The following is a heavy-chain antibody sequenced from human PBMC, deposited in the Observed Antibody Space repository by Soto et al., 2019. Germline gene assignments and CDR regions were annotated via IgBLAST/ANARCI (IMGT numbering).Heavy chain of an antibody. CDR3: ASLLTMVRGVIIPYYYYGMDV. Sequence: PSETLSLTCPVSGGSISSSSYYWGWIRQPPGKGLAYIGRIYYSGSTYYNQSLKSRVTISVDTSKNQFSLKLSSVTAADTAVYYCASLLTMVRGVIIPYYYYGMDVWGQGTTVTVSS. CDR1: GGSISSSSYY. J-gene: IGHJ6*02. V-gene: IGHV4-39*01. D-gene: IGHD3-10*01. CDR2: IYYSGST.